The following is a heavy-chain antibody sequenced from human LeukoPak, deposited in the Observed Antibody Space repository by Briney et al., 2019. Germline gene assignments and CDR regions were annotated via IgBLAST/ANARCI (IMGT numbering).Heavy chain of an antibody. Sequence: GASVKVSCKASGGTFISYAISWVRQAPGQGREWMGGIIPIFGTANYAQKFHGRVTITTDESTSTAYMELSSLRSEDTAVYYCAVLYSSSPPLYYYMDVWGKGTTVTVSS. CDR2: IIPIFGTA. V-gene: IGHV1-69*05. D-gene: IGHD6-6*01. J-gene: IGHJ6*03. CDR1: GGTFISYA. CDR3: AVLYSSSPPLYYYMDV.